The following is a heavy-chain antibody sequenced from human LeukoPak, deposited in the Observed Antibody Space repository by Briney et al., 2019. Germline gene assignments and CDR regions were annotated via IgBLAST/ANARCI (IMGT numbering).Heavy chain of an antibody. Sequence: SETLSLTCTVSGGSISSSSYYWGWIRQPPGKGLEWIGSIYYSGSTYYNPSLKSRVTISVDTSKNQFSLKLSSVTAADTAVYYCARQSRLGAARGGDYWGQGTLVTVSS. CDR1: GGSISSSSYY. CDR3: ARQSRLGAARGGDY. J-gene: IGHJ4*02. V-gene: IGHV4-39*01. CDR2: IYYSGST. D-gene: IGHD6-25*01.